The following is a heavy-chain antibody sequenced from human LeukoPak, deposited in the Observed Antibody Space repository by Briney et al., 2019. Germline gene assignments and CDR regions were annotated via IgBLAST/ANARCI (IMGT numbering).Heavy chain of an antibody. CDR1: GFTLSSYE. D-gene: IGHD4-17*01. CDR2: ISSSCSSI. CDR3: ARFYGDETYFDY. Sequence: GGSLRLSCAASGFTLSSYEMNWVRQAPGKGLEWVSYISSSCSSIYYATSVKGRFTISKDNAKNTLYLQMTSLRAEDTAVYYCARFYGDETYFDYWGQGTLVTGSS. V-gene: IGHV3-48*03. J-gene: IGHJ4*02.